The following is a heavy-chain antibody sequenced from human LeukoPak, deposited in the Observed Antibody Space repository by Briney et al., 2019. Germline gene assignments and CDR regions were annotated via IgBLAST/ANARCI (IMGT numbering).Heavy chain of an antibody. CDR3: ARSGSRTRDLDGDPPLGYYYGMDV. D-gene: IGHD5-24*01. J-gene: IGHJ6*02. CDR2: INPGGGST. CDR1: GYSFTSYY. Sequence: GASVKVSCKASGYSFTSYYIHWVRQAPGQGLESMGIINPGGGSTSYAQKFQDRVTMTRDTSTSTVYMELSSLRSEDTAVYYCARSGSRTRDLDGDPPLGYYYGMDVWGQGTTVTVSS. V-gene: IGHV1-46*01.